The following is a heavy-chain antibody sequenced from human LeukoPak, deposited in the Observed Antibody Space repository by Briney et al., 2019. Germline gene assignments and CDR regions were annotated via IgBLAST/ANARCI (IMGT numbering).Heavy chain of an antibody. V-gene: IGHV4-4*07. CDR3: ARDASISAFDI. J-gene: IGHJ3*02. D-gene: IGHD2/OR15-2a*01. CDR1: GGSISSYY. Sequence: SETLSLTCTVSGGSISSYYWSWIRQPAGKGLEWIGRIYTSGSTNYNPSLKSRVTMSVETSKNQFPLKLSSVTAADTAVYYCARDASISAFDIWGQGTMVTVSS. CDR2: IYTSGST.